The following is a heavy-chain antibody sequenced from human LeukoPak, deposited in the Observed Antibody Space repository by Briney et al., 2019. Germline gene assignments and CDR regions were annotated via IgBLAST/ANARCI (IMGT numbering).Heavy chain of an antibody. Sequence: GRSLRLSCAASGFTFSSYGMHWVRQAPGKGLEWVAVIWYDGSNKYYADSVKGRFTISRDNSKNTLYLQMNSLRAEDTAVYYCARPRGGDYPLDAFDVWGQGTMVTVSS. CDR3: ARPRGGDYPLDAFDV. D-gene: IGHD4-17*01. CDR2: IWYDGSNK. CDR1: GFTFSSYG. V-gene: IGHV3-33*01. J-gene: IGHJ3*01.